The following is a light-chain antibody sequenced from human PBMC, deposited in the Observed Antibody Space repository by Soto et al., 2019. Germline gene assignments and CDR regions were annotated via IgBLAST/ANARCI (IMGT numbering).Light chain of an antibody. J-gene: IGLJ2*01. V-gene: IGLV2-23*01. CDR3: CPFAVGSTLV. CDR1: SSDVGTYNL. Sequence: QSALTQPASVSGSPGQSSTISCTGTSSDVGTYNLVSWHQHHPGKAPKHIIYEGSKRPSGVSNRFSGSKSGNTASLTISGLQAEAEADYYCCPFAVGSTLVFGGGTQLPVL. CDR2: EGS.